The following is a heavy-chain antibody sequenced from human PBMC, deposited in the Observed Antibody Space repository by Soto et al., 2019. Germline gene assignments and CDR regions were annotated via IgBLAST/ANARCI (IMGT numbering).Heavy chain of an antibody. D-gene: IGHD6-6*01. Sequence: GGSLRLSCAASGFTFSSYGMHWVRQAPGKGLEWVAVISYDGSNKYYADSVKGRFTISRDNSKNTLYLQMNSLRAEDTAVYYCAKGPGSSSNFDYWGQGTLVTVSS. CDR1: GFTFSSYG. J-gene: IGHJ4*02. CDR2: ISYDGSNK. CDR3: AKGPGSSSNFDY. V-gene: IGHV3-30*18.